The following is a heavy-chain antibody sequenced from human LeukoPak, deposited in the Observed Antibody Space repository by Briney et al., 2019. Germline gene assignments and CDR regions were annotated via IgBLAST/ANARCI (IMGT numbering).Heavy chain of an antibody. Sequence: PGGSLRLSCAASGFTFSDYYMSWVRQAPGKGLEWVSYISSSGSTIYYADSVRGRFTISRDNAKNSLYLQLNSLRAEDTAVYYCARDHYSNRADYYYYYYGMDVWGQGTTVTVSS. J-gene: IGHJ6*02. CDR1: GFTFSDYY. CDR3: ARDHYSNRADYYYYYYGMDV. CDR2: ISSSGSTI. D-gene: IGHD4-11*01. V-gene: IGHV3-11*01.